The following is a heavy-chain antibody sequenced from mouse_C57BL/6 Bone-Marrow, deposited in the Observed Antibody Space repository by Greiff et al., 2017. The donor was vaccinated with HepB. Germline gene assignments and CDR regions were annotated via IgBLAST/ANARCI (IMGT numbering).Heavy chain of an antibody. CDR1: GYSITSGYY. Sequence: ESGPGLVKPSQSLSLTCSVTGYSITSGYYWNWIRQFPGNKLEWMGYISYDGSNNYNPSLKNRISITRDTSKNQFFLKLNSVTTEDTATYYCARVPLYWGQGTLVTVSA. V-gene: IGHV3-6*01. CDR2: ISYDGSN. CDR3: ARVPLY. J-gene: IGHJ3*01.